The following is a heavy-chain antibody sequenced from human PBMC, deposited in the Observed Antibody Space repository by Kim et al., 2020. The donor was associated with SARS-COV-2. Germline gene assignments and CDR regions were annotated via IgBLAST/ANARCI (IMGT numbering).Heavy chain of an antibody. CDR3: TRDGVSSPRYYYYYMDV. J-gene: IGHJ6*03. V-gene: IGHV3-73*01. Sequence: VKGRVTISRDDSKNTAYLQMNSLKTEDTAVYYCTRDGVSSPRYYYYYMDVWGKGTTVTVSS. D-gene: IGHD6-13*01.